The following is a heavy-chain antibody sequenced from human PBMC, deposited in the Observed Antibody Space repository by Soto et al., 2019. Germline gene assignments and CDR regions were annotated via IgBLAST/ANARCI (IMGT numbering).Heavy chain of an antibody. CDR3: ASGGN. D-gene: IGHD3-10*01. CDR2: MTHTGST. Sequence: QGQLQQWGAGLLKPSETLSLTCAGFGGSLSGYYWSWIRQPPGKGLEWIGEMTHTGSTNYSPSLKTRLTISSHTSKNHFSLRLSSVTAADTAVYYCASGGNWGQGNLVTVSS. V-gene: IGHV4-34*01. J-gene: IGHJ4*02. CDR1: GGSLSGYY.